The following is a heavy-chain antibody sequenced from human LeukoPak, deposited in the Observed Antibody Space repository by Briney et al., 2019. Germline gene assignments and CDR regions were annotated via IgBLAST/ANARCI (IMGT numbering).Heavy chain of an antibody. J-gene: IGHJ3*02. D-gene: IGHD2-15*01. V-gene: IGHV3-72*01. CDR3: ARVVADVFDI. CDR1: GFTFSDQY. Sequence: GGSLRLSCAASGFTFSDQYMDWVRQAPGKGLEWVGRTRDKPNTYTTKYAASVKGRFTISRDDSKNSLYLLMNSLKIEDTAIYYCARVVADVFDIWGQGTMVTVSS. CDR2: TRDKPNTYTT.